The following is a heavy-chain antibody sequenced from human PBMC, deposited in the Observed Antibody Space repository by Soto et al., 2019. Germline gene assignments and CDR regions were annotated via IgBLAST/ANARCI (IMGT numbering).Heavy chain of an antibody. V-gene: IGHV3-23*01. Sequence: GGSLRLSCAASGFTFSSYAMSWVRQAPGKGLEWVSAISGSGGSTYYADSVKGRFTISRDNSKNTLYLQMNSLRAEDTAVYYCAKDNGRIGIVGATIVEYFQHWGQGTLVTVSS. CDR1: GFTFSSYA. D-gene: IGHD1-26*01. CDR2: ISGSGGST. J-gene: IGHJ1*01. CDR3: AKDNGRIGIVGATIVEYFQH.